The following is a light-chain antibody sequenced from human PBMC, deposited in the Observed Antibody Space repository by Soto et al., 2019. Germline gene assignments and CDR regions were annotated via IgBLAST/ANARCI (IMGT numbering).Light chain of an antibody. Sequence: EIVMTQSPGSLSVSPGERVTLSCRASQSVSSSLAWYQQKPGQAPRLLIYGASTRATGIPATFSGSGSGTECTLTISSLQSEDFAVYYCQQYNNWPLTFGGGTKVEIK. CDR3: QQYNNWPLT. J-gene: IGKJ4*01. V-gene: IGKV3-15*01. CDR1: QSVSSS. CDR2: GAS.